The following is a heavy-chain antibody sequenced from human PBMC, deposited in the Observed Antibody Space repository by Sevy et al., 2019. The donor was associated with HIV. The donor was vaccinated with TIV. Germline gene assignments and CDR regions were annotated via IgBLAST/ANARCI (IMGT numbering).Heavy chain of an antibody. D-gene: IGHD4-17*01. Sequence: SETLSLTCAVSGVSISSGAYSWNWIRQPPGKGLEWIGYIYHTGNTYYNPSLKSRITISLYRSKNQFSLRLSTVTAAAAAVYFCARDGGTMTTPGSFDIWGQGTMVTVSS. J-gene: IGHJ3*02. CDR1: GVSISSGAYS. CDR2: IYHTGNT. CDR3: ARDGGTMTTPGSFDI. V-gene: IGHV4-30-2*01.